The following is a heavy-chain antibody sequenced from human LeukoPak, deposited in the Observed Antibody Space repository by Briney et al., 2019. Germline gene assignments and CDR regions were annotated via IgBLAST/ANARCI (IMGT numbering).Heavy chain of an antibody. V-gene: IGHV3-74*01. CDR2: INGDGSST. D-gene: IGHD3-9*01. Sequence: GGSLRLSCAASGFTFSTYWMHWVRQAPGEGLVWVSRINGDGSSTNYADFVKGRFTISRDNAKNMLYLQMNSLRAEDTAVYFCARVLTGSNRQLDYWGQGILVTVSS. CDR3: ARVLTGSNRQLDY. J-gene: IGHJ4*02. CDR1: GFTFSTYW.